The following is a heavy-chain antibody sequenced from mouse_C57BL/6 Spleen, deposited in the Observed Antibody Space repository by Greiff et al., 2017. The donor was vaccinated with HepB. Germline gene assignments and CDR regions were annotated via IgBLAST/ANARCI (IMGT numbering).Heavy chain of an antibody. CDR2: IYPGDGDI. V-gene: IGHV1-82*01. CDR1: GYAFSSSG. CDR3: AREVYYDYGTPSFAY. J-gene: IGHJ3*01. D-gene: IGHD2-4*01. Sequence: QVQLKESGPELVKPGAPVKISCKVSGYAFSSSGMNWVRQRPGKGLEWIGGIYPGDGDINYNGKFKGKATLTADKSSSTAYMQLSSLTSEDSAVYVCAREVYYDYGTPSFAYWGQGTLVTVSA.